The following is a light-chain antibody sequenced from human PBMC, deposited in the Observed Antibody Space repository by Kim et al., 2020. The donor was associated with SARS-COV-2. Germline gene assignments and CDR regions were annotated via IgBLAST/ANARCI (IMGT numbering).Light chain of an antibody. CDR3: QAWDSSTKV. V-gene: IGLV3-1*01. Sequence: SYELTQPPSVSVSPGQTASITCSGDKLGDKYACWYQQKPGQSPVLVIYQDTKRPSGIPERFSGSNSGNTATLTISGTQAMDEADYYCQAWDSSTKVFGTGTKFTVL. J-gene: IGLJ1*01. CDR2: QDT. CDR1: KLGDKY.